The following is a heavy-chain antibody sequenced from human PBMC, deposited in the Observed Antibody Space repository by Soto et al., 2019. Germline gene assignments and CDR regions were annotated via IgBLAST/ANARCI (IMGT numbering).Heavy chain of an antibody. CDR1: GFTLSTYA. D-gene: IGHD4-17*01. Sequence: QAGGSLRLSCGASGFTLSTYAMSWVRQAPGKGLECVSVISVSGGTTYYADSVKGRFTISRDNSKNTLYLQMNSLRAEDTAVYYCALSTVTTGDYFDYWGQGTLVTVYS. J-gene: IGHJ4*02. CDR2: ISVSGGTT. V-gene: IGHV3-23*01. CDR3: ALSTVTTGDYFDY.